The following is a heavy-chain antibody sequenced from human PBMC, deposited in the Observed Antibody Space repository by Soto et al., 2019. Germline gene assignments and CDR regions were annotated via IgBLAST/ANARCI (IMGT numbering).Heavy chain of an antibody. CDR3: AKPHVMVVAGSPFDY. Sequence: PSETLSLTCTVSGYSISSGSYWGWIRQPPGQGPEWIASIYHGGTTCYNPSLKSRVTVSVDKSNNQFSLKLRSATAADTAVYYCAKPHVMVVAGSPFDYWGHGTLVTVSS. D-gene: IGHD6-19*01. CDR2: IYHGGTT. J-gene: IGHJ4*01. CDR1: GYSISSGSY. V-gene: IGHV4-38-2*02.